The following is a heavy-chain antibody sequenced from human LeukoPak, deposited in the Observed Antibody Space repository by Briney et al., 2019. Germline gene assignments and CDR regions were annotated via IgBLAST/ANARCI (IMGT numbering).Heavy chain of an antibody. CDR1: GYTFTSYG. J-gene: IGHJ4*02. Sequence: ASVKVSCKGSGYTFTSYGISWVRQAPGQGLDWMGWISAYNGNTNYAQKLQGRVTMTTDTSTSKAYMELRRLRSDDTAVYYRARARGYCGRISCPYYFAYWGQGSLVAVSS. D-gene: IGHD2-15*01. V-gene: IGHV1-18*01. CDR3: ARARGYCGRISCPYYFAY. CDR2: ISAYNGNT.